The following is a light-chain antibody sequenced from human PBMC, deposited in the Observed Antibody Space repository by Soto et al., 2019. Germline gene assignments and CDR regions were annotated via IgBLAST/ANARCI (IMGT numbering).Light chain of an antibody. Sequence: QSALTQPRSVSGSPGQSVTISCTGTSSDVGGYNYVSWYQQHPAKAPKLLIYDVTKRPSGVPDRFSGSKSGNTASLIISGLQAEDEADYYCCSYAGTYTLYVFGTGTKVNV. J-gene: IGLJ1*01. CDR3: CSYAGTYTLYV. CDR2: DVT. V-gene: IGLV2-11*01. CDR1: SSDVGGYNY.